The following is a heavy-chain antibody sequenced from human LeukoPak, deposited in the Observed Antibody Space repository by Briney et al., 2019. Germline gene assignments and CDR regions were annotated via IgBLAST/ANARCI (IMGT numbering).Heavy chain of an antibody. V-gene: IGHV4-59*01. Sequence: SETLFLTCTVSGGSISSYYWSWIRQPPGKGLEWIGYIYYSGSTNYNPSLKSRVTISVDTSKNQFSLKLSSVTAADTAVYYCARGPSAVGAFGYFDYWGQGTLVTVSS. CDR3: ARGPSAVGAFGYFDY. CDR1: GGSISSYY. CDR2: IYYSGST. D-gene: IGHD1-26*01. J-gene: IGHJ4*02.